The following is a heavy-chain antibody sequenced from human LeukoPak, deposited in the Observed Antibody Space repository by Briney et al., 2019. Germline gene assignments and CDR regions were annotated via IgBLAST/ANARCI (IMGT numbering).Heavy chain of an antibody. V-gene: IGHV4-59*01. CDR1: GGSISSYY. CDR3: ARSPRGGGSYYYYYYMDV. Sequence: SETLSLTCTVSGGSISSYYWGWIRQPPGKGLEWIGYIYYSGSTNYNPSLKSRVTISVDTSKNQFSLKLSSVTAADTAVYYCARSPRGGGSYYYYYYMDVWGKGTTVTVSS. CDR2: IYYSGST. J-gene: IGHJ6*03. D-gene: IGHD3-10*01.